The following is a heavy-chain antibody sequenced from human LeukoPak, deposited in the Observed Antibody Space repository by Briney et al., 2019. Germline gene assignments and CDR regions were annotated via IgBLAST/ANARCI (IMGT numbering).Heavy chain of an antibody. CDR2: IYYSGST. D-gene: IGHD5-12*01. V-gene: IGHV4-59*01. J-gene: IGHJ4*02. CDR3: ARGWRLPNYFDY. Sequence: SETLSLTRTVSGGSISSYYWSWIRQPPGKGLEWIGYIYYSGSTNYNPSLKSRVTISVDTSKNQFSLKLSSVTAADTAVYYCARGWRLPNYFDYWGQGTLVTVSS. CDR1: GGSISSYY.